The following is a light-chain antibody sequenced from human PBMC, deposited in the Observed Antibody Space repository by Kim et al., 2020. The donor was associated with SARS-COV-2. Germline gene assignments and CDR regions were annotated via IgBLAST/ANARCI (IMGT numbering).Light chain of an antibody. CDR3: AAWDDILIVL. CDR2: SND. J-gene: IGLJ2*01. Sequence: QSVLTQPPSASGTPGQRVTISCSGSSSNIGSNTVNWYRQLPGTAPKLLIYSNDQRPSGVPDRFSGTKSGTTASLAISGLQSEDEAAYYCAAWDDILIVLFGGGTQLTVL. V-gene: IGLV1-44*01. CDR1: SSNIGSNT.